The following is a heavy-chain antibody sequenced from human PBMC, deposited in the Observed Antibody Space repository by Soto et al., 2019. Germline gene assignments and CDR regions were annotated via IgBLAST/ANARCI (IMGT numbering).Heavy chain of an antibody. V-gene: IGHV1-18*01. CDR2: IAAYNGDT. Sequence: QVHLVQSGAEVKPPGASVKVSCKASGYIFTSYGISWVRQAPGQGLEWMGWIAAYNGDTKYAQKVHDRVTMTIDPSTSTAYMELRSLRSDDTAVYYCARDLGAAHYCYDGMDVWGQGTTVTVSS. J-gene: IGHJ6*02. CDR1: GYIFTSYG. D-gene: IGHD1-26*01. CDR3: ARDLGAAHYCYDGMDV.